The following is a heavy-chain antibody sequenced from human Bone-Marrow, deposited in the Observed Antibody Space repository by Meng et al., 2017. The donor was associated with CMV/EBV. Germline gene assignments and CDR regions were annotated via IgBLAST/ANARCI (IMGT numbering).Heavy chain of an antibody. D-gene: IGHD3-16*02. CDR1: GFTFSSYA. Sequence: GESLKISCAASGFTFSSYAMHWVRQAPGKGLEWVAVISYDGSNKYYADSVKGRFTISRDNSKNTLYLQMNSLRAEDTAVYYCVKRGGSDPPGWGQGTLVTVSS. CDR3: VKRGGSDPPG. J-gene: IGHJ4*02. V-gene: IGHV3-30*04. CDR2: ISYDGSNK.